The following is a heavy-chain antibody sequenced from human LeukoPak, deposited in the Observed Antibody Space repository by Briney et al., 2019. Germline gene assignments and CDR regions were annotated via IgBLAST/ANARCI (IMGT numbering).Heavy chain of an antibody. CDR2: VSKSGDST. CDR1: GFTFSDYD. V-gene: IGHV3-23*01. CDR3: ARHWV. J-gene: IGHJ4*02. Sequence: PGGSLRLSCAASGFTFSDYDMARVRQAPGKGLEWVSTVSKSGDSTYYADSVKGRFTVSRDNSKDTLFLQMNNLRVDDAAVYYCARHWVWGQGTLVTVSS. D-gene: IGHD3-16*01.